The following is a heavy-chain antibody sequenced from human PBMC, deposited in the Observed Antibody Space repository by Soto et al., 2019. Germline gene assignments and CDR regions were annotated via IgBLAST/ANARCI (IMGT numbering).Heavy chain of an antibody. J-gene: IGHJ4*02. Sequence: EVQLLESGGGLVQPGGSLRLSCAASGFTFSSYAMSWVRQAPGKGLEWVSAISGSGGSTNYADSGKGRFTISRDNSKKTLYLKMNRLRAEDTAVYYCAKDRRAVAGGASDYWGQCSLVTVS. D-gene: IGHD6-19*01. CDR3: AKDRRAVAGGASDY. CDR2: ISGSGGST. V-gene: IGHV3-23*01. CDR1: GFTFSSYA.